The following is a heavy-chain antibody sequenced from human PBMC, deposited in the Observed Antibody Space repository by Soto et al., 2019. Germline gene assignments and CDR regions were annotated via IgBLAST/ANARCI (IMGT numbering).Heavy chain of an antibody. CDR3: VRGPTSGWNA. CDR2: VYHTGRT. D-gene: IGHD6-19*01. V-gene: IGHV4-61*05. Sequence: SETLSLTCTVSGGSISSSSYYWGWIRQPPGKGLEWIGYVYHTGRTSYNPSLKSRVSISMDTSKNQFSLNLGSVTAADTAVYYCVRGPTSGWNAWGQGTLVTVSS. CDR1: GGSISSSSYY. J-gene: IGHJ5*02.